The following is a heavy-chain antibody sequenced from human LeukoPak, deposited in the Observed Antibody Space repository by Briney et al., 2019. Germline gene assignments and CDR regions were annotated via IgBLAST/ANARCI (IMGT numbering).Heavy chain of an antibody. Sequence: TSETLSLTCTVSGGSISIYYWNWIRQPAGKGLEWIGRIYNTGSTNYNPSLKSRVTMSVDTSNNRLSLNLSPVTAADTAVYYCARDGGGTGRPFDIWGQGTLVTVSS. CDR3: ARDGGGTGRPFDI. V-gene: IGHV4-4*07. J-gene: IGHJ4*02. D-gene: IGHD1-26*01. CDR2: IYNTGST. CDR1: GGSISIYY.